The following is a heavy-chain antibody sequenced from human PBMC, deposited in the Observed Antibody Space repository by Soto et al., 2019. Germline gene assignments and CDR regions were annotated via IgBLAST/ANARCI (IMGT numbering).Heavy chain of an antibody. J-gene: IGHJ6*02. CDR1: GYTFTGYY. V-gene: IGHV1-2*04. D-gene: IGHD1-1*01. CDR3: ARELQAPPGCYYYYGMDV. CDR2: INPNSGGT. Sequence: ASVKVSCKASGYTFTGYYMHWVRQAPGQGLEWMGWINPNSGGTNYAQKFQGWVTMTRDTSISTAYMELSRLRSDDTAVYYCARELQAPPGCYYYYGMDVWGQGTQGTVSS.